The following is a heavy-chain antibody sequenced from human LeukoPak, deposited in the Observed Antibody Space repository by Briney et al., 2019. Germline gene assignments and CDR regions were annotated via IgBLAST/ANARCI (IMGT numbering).Heavy chain of an antibody. J-gene: IGHJ4*02. CDR2: IYTSGST. V-gene: IGHV4-61*02. D-gene: IGHD2-2*01. CDR1: GGSISSGSYY. Sequence: SETLSLTCTVSGGSISSGSYYWSWIRQPAGKGLEWIGRIYTSGSTNYNPSLKSRVTISVDTSKNQFSLKLSSVTAADTAVYYCARDEGVGPAANHWGQGTLVTVPS. CDR3: ARDEGVGPAANH.